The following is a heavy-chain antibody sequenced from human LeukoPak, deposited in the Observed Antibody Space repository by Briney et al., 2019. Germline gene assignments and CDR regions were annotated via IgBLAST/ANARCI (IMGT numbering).Heavy chain of an antibody. V-gene: IGHV3-23*01. CDR3: ARGLGYSGYDWDY. D-gene: IGHD5-12*01. CDR1: GFNFNSYA. Sequence: PGGSLRLSCAASGFNFNSYAMSWVRQTPGKGLEWVSSISETGTSTYYADSVKGRFTISRDNSKNTLYLQMGSLRAEDMAVYYCARGLGYSGYDWDYWGQGTLVTVSS. CDR2: ISETGTST. J-gene: IGHJ4*02.